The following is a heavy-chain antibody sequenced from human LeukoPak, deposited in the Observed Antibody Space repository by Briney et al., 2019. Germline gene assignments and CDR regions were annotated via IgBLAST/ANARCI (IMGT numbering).Heavy chain of an antibody. Sequence: SETLSLTCTVTDGSISDCYWSWIRQSPGKGLEWIAYFYYSGTSRYNPSLQGRVTVSGDTSKNLLSLKVTSVTAADTAVYYGARHYYGDVYYFDFWGQGTLVTVSS. D-gene: IGHD4-17*01. CDR3: ARHYYGDVYYFDF. J-gene: IGHJ4*02. CDR2: FYYSGTS. V-gene: IGHV4-59*08. CDR1: DGSISDCY.